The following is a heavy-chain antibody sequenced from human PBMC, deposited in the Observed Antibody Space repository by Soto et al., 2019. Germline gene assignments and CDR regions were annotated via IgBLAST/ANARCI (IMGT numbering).Heavy chain of an antibody. CDR2: ISVGSGNT. CDR1: GYTFTNYG. V-gene: IGHV1-58*02. D-gene: IGHD7-27*01. CDR3: AARIWAPQEP. Sequence: SVKVSCKASGYTFTNYGITWVRQARGQRLEWIGWISVGSGNTNYAQKFQERVTITRDMSTSAAYMELSSLRSEDTAVYYCAARIWAPQEPWGQGTLVTVSS. J-gene: IGHJ5*02.